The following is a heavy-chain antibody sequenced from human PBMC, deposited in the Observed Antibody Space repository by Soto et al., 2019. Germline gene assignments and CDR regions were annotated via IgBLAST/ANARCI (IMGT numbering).Heavy chain of an antibody. D-gene: IGHD3-3*01. CDR2: IYYSGST. V-gene: IGHV4-59*08. CDR3: ARHRDFWSGLNWFDP. CDR1: GGSISSYY. Sequence: PSETLSLTCTVSGGSISSYYWSWIRQPPGKGLEWIGYIYYSGSTNYNPSLKSRVTISVDTSKNQFSLKLSSVTAADTAVYYCARHRDFWSGLNWFDPWGQGTLVTAPQ. J-gene: IGHJ5*02.